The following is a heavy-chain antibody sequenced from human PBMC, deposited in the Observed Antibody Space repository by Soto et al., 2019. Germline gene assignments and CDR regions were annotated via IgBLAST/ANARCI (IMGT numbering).Heavy chain of an antibody. Sequence: SQTLSLTCAISGDSVSSNSAAWNWIRQSPSRGLEWLGRTYYRSKWYNDYAVSVKSRITINPDTSKNQFSLKLSSVTAADTAVYYCARRSSGYVANWFDPWGQGTLVTVSS. CDR2: TYYRSKWYN. D-gene: IGHD6-6*01. CDR3: ARRSSGYVANWFDP. V-gene: IGHV6-1*01. CDR1: GDSVSSNSAA. J-gene: IGHJ5*02.